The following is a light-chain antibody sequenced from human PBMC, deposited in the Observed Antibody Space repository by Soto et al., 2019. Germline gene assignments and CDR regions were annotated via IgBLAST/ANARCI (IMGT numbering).Light chain of an antibody. CDR3: QSYDNYNVV. CDR2: EYY. J-gene: IGLJ2*01. CDR1: SGNIASKY. V-gene: IGLV6-57*04. Sequence: NFILPQPHSVSESPGKTVTISCTRSSGNIASKYVQWYQQRPGSAPSTVIYEYYERPSGVPDRFSGAIDSSSNSASLTISGLKXXDEADYYCQSYDNYNVVFGGGTKLTVL.